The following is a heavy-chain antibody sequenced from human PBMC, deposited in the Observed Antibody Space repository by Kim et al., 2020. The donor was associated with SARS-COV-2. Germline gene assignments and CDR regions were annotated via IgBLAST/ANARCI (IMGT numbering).Heavy chain of an antibody. CDR2: FYYSGCT. D-gene: IGHD3-10*01. CDR1: GGSISSSNYY. J-gene: IGHJ3*02. V-gene: IGHV4-39*01. CDR3: AGAPVPHAYYGSGGPWWRSVAFDI. Sequence: SETLSLTCTVSGGSISSSNYYWGWIRQPPGKGLEWIGSFYYSGCTYYNPSLKSRVTVSGDTSKNQFSLKLTSVIVADTAVYYCAGAPVPHAYYGSGGPWWRSVAFDIWGQGTMVTVSS.